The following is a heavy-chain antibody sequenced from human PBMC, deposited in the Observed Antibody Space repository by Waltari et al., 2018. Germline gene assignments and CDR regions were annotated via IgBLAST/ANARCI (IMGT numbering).Heavy chain of an antibody. CDR1: GGSISSRCYY. J-gene: IGHJ4*02. D-gene: IGHD1-1*01. CDR3: AKFQSGTMLGY. Sequence: QLQLQESGPGLVKPSETLSLTCPVDGGSISSRCYYWGWIRQPPGTGPEWIGSVSYRGSTSYNPSLKSRVTISADTSKNQFSLKLTSVTAADTAVYYCAKFQSGTMLGYWGQGTLVTVSS. CDR2: VSYRGST. V-gene: IGHV4-39*01.